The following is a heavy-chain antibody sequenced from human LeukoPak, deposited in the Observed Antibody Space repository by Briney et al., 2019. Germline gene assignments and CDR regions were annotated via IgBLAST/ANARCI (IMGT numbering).Heavy chain of an antibody. V-gene: IGHV3-7*01. J-gene: IGHJ6*02. CDR2: IKQDGSEK. D-gene: IGHD4/OR15-4a*01. CDR3: ARDLTTKAGVMDV. CDR1: GFTFSSYW. Sequence: GGSLRLSCAACGFTFSSYWMSWVRQAPGKGLEWVANIKQDGSEKYYVDSVKGRFTISRDNAKNSLYLQMNSLRAEDTAVYYCARDLTTKAGVMDVWGQGTTVTVSS.